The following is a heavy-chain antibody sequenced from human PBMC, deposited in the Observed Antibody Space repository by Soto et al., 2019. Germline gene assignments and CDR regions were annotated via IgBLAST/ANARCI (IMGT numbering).Heavy chain of an antibody. CDR3: TTDDPINKN. CDR1: GFTFSNAW. J-gene: IGHJ4*02. CDR2: IKSKTDGGTR. Sequence: EVQLVESGGGLVKPGGSLRLSCAASGFTFSNAWMSWVRQAPGKGLEWVGRIKSKTDGGTRDYAAPVKGRFTMLRDDSKNMLYLQMSSLKTEDTAVYYCTTDDPINKNWGQGTLVTVSS. V-gene: IGHV3-15*01.